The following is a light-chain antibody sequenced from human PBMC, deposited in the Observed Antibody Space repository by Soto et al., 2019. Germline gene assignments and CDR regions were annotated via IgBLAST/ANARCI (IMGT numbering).Light chain of an antibody. CDR1: ESVSSK. CDR2: DAS. Sequence: EIVMTQSPATLSVSPGERATLSCRASESVSSKLVWYQKKPGQAPRLLIHDASTRATGIPARFSGSGSGTEFILTISSVESEDFAIYYCQQYGSSVRTFGQGTKLEIK. V-gene: IGKV3-15*01. CDR3: QQYGSSVRT. J-gene: IGKJ2*01.